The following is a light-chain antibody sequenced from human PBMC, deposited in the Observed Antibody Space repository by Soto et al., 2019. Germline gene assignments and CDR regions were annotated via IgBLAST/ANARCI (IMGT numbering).Light chain of an antibody. CDR2: TIS. CDR3: QQHNSYPLT. Sequence: DIQLTQSASSLYSSXGGRVTITXXASQGVSSFLAWYQQKPGKAPKLLIYTISTLQSGVPSRFSGSGSGTDFTLTISSLQPEDFATYYCQQHNSYPLTFGGGTKVDIK. V-gene: IGKV1-9*01. CDR1: QGVSSF. J-gene: IGKJ4*01.